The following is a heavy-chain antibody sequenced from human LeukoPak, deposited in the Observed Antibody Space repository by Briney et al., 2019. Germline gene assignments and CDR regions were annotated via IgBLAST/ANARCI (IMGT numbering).Heavy chain of an antibody. CDR2: INHSGST. Sequence: SETLSLNCAVYGGSFSGYYWSWLRQPPGKGLEWIGEINHSGSTNYNPSLKSRVTISVDTSKNQFSLKLSSVTAADTAVYYCARSTMVRGMSSWGQGTLVTVSS. J-gene: IGHJ5*02. V-gene: IGHV4-34*01. CDR1: GGSFSGYY. D-gene: IGHD3-10*01. CDR3: ARSTMVRGMSS.